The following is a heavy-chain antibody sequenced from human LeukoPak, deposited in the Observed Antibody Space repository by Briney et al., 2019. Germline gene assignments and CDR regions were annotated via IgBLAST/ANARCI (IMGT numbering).Heavy chain of an antibody. V-gene: IGHV4-39*01. Sequence: PSETLSLTCTVSGVSISSSRDYWGWVRQPPGKGLEWIGSMYYSGNSHYSPSLKSRVTRSGDTSKNQFSLKLSSVTAADTAVYYCARLLGYCSSTSCYDSAFDIWGQGTMVTVSS. CDR3: ARLLGYCSSTSCYDSAFDI. D-gene: IGHD2-2*01. J-gene: IGHJ3*02. CDR1: GVSISSSRDY. CDR2: MYYSGNS.